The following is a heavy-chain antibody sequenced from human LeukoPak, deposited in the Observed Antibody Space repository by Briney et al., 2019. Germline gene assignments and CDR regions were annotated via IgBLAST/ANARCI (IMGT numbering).Heavy chain of an antibody. V-gene: IGHV1-2*06. Sequence: ASVKVSCKASGYTFTGHYMHWVRQAPGQGLEWMGRINPNSGGTNYAQKFQGRVTMTRDTSISTAYMELSRLRSDDTAVYYCARCALNGDPYDAFDMWGQGTMVTVSS. CDR3: ARCALNGDPYDAFDM. D-gene: IGHD2-8*01. CDR2: INPNSGGT. J-gene: IGHJ3*02. CDR1: GYTFTGHY.